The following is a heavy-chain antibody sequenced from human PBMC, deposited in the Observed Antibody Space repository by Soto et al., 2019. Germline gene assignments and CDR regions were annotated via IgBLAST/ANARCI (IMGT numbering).Heavy chain of an antibody. Sequence: SETLSLTCTVSCGSISNLYWSWIRQPPGKGLEWIGYIYYSGSTNYNPSLKSRVTISVDTSKNQFSLKLSSVTAADTAVYYCARVDTAMVPIYYYYYMDVWGKGTTVTVSS. CDR1: CGSISNLY. V-gene: IGHV4-59*11. D-gene: IGHD5-18*01. J-gene: IGHJ6*03. CDR2: IYYSGST. CDR3: ARVDTAMVPIYYYYYMDV.